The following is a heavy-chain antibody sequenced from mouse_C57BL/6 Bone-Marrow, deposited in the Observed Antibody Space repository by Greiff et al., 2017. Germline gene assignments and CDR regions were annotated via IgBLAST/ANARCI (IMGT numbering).Heavy chain of an antibody. CDR1: GYTFTSYW. CDR2: IDPSASYT. Sequence: QVQLQQSGAELVRPGTSVKLSCKASGYTFTSYWMHWVKQRPGQGLAWIGVIDPSASYTNYNQKFKGKATLTVDTSSSTAYMQLSSLTSEDSAVYYCARSRDYYGSSSFAYWGQGTLVTVSA. V-gene: IGHV1-59*01. CDR3: ARSRDYYGSSSFAY. D-gene: IGHD1-1*01. J-gene: IGHJ3*01.